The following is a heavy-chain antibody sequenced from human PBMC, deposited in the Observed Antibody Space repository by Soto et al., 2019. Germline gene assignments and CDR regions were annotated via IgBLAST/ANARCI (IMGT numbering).Heavy chain of an antibody. D-gene: IGHD3-3*01. CDR1: GNTVSTYW. J-gene: IGHJ3*02. CDR3: VYPRATIFGVVPHGFDI. Sequence: PGESLKISCKVSGNTVSTYWINWVRQMPGKGLEWMGRIDPSDSYTNYSPPFQGHVTISADKSISTAYLQWSSLKASDTAMYYCVYPRATIFGVVPHGFDIWSQGTMVTVSS. CDR2: IDPSDSYT. V-gene: IGHV5-10-1*01.